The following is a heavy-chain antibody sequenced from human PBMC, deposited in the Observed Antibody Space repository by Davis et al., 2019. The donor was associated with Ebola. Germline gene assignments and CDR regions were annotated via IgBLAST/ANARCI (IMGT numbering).Heavy chain of an antibody. CDR2: ISSSSSYI. V-gene: IGHV3-21*01. J-gene: IGHJ4*02. CDR1: GFTFSSYS. Sequence: PGGSLRLSCAASGFTFSSYSMNWVRQAPGKGLEWVSSISSSSSYIYYADSVKGRFTISRDNAKNSLYLQMNSLRAEDTAVYYCARGYCSSTSCYWAYWGQGTLVTVSS. CDR3: ARGYCSSTSCYWAY. D-gene: IGHD2-2*01.